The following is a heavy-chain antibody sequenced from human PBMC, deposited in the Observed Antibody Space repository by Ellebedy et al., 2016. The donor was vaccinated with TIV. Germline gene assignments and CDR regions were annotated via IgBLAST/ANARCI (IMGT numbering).Heavy chain of an antibody. CDR2: ISYEGRDN. CDR1: GFTFSSHG. D-gene: IGHD4-17*01. V-gene: IGHV3-30*03. Sequence: GESLKISCEASGFTFSSHGMNWVRQAPGQGLEWVAVISYEGRDNYYVDSVKGRFTISRDNSKNTVYLQMNSLRAEDTAVYYCARGASIYGDYVFDYWGQGTLVTVSS. J-gene: IGHJ4*02. CDR3: ARGASIYGDYVFDY.